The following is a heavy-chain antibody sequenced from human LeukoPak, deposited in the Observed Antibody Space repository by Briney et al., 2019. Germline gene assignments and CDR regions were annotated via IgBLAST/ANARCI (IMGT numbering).Heavy chain of an antibody. CDR2: INPNSGGT. CDR3: AREYCSSTSCATFGASDAFDI. V-gene: IGHV1-2*02. D-gene: IGHD2-2*01. J-gene: IGHJ3*02. CDR1: GYTFTSYA. Sequence: ASVKVSCKASGYTFTSYAMNWVRQAPGQGLEWMGWINPNSGGTNYAQKFRGRVTMTRDTSISTAYMELSRLRSDDTAVYYCAREYCSSTSCATFGASDAFDIWGQGTMVTVSS.